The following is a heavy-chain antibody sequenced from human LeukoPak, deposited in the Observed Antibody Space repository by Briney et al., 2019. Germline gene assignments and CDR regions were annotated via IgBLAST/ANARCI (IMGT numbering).Heavy chain of an antibody. V-gene: IGHV3-23*01. D-gene: IGHD2-2*01. J-gene: IGHJ4*02. Sequence: GGSVRLSCAASRFTFSRYAMSWVRQAPGKGREWVSAISGSGGSTYYADSVKGRFTISRDNSKNTLYLQMNSLRAEDTDVYYCAKVVCVVLVPGAMRAFDYWRRGTLVTVSS. CDR1: RFTFSRYA. CDR3: AKVVCVVLVPGAMRAFDY. CDR2: ISGSGGST.